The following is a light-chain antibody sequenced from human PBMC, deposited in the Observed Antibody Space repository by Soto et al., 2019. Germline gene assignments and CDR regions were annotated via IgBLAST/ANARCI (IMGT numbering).Light chain of an antibody. J-gene: IGLJ1*01. CDR1: SSDIGGYNF. CDR3: CSYAGQV. Sequence: SVLTQPASVSGSPGQSITISCTGTSSDIGGYNFVSWYHQHPGKAPKLMIYEVSKRPSGVPDRFSGSKSGNTASLTISGLQAEDEADYYCCSYAGQVFGTGTKGTVL. V-gene: IGLV2-8*01. CDR2: EVS.